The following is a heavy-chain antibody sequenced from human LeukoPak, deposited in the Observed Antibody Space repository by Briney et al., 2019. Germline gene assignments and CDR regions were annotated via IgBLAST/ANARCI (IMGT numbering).Heavy chain of an antibody. CDR2: LSGGGGST. D-gene: IGHD2-15*01. J-gene: IGHJ4*02. Sequence: QPGGSLRLSCAASGFTFSSYAMTWFRQAPGKGLEWVSTLSGGGGSTYYADSVKGRFTISRDNSKNTLYLQMNSLRPEDTAVYYCARGLRVPATTYYFDSWGQGTLVTVSS. V-gene: IGHV3-23*01. CDR3: ARGLRVPATTYYFDS. CDR1: GFTFSSYA.